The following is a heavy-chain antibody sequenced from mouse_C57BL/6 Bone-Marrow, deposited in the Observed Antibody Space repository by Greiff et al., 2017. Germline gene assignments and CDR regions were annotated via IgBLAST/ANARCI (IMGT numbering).Heavy chain of an antibody. V-gene: IGHV1-81*01. D-gene: IGHD2-1*01. CDR2: IFPRSGNT. Sequence: VQLQQSGAELARPGASVKLSCKASGYTFTSYGISWVKQRTGQGLEWIGEIFPRSGNTYYNEKFKGKATLTADKSSSTAYMELRSLTSEDSAVYFCARVGNYNYYAMDYWGQGTSVTVSS. CDR1: GYTFTSYG. CDR3: ARVGNYNYYAMDY. J-gene: IGHJ4*01.